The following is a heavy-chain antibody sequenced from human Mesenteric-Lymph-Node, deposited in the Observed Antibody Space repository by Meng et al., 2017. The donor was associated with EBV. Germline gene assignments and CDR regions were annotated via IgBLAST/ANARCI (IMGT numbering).Heavy chain of an antibody. Sequence: QVQLVQPGAEVKKPGSSVKVSCKVAGGAFSSHAITWVRQAPGQGLEWMGGIIPVLGRSTHAQNFQGRVTFTADESTSTANMELSSLRSEDTAIYFCARSERSFDWLTSFNFWGQGTLVTVSS. CDR2: IIPVLGRS. CDR1: GGAFSSHA. J-gene: IGHJ4*02. D-gene: IGHD3-9*01. CDR3: ARSERSFDWLTSFNF. V-gene: IGHV1-69*01.